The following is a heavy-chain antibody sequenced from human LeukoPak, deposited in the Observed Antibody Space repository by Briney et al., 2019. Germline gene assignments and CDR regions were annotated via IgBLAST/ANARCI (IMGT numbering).Heavy chain of an antibody. J-gene: IGHJ4*02. D-gene: IGHD3-10*01. CDR3: AKVGDLHSFDY. Sequence: GGSLRLSCAASGFTFSSYGMHWVRQAPGKGREWVAVISYDGSNKYYADSVKGRFTISRDNSKNTLYLQMNSLRAEDTAVYYCAKVGDLHSFDYWGQGTLVTVSS. V-gene: IGHV3-30*18. CDR1: GFTFSSYG. CDR2: ISYDGSNK.